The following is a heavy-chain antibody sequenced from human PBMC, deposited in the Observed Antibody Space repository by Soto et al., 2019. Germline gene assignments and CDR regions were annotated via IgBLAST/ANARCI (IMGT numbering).Heavy chain of an antibody. CDR1: GYTFTSYG. CDR2: ISAYNGNT. Sequence: ASVKVSCKASGYTFTSYGISWVRQAPGQGLEWMGWISAYNGNTNYAQKLQGRVTMTTDTSTSTAYMELRSLRSDDTAVYYCARGYYYYDFWIGYPSYLDYWGQGTLVTV. CDR3: ARGYYYYDFWIGYPSYLDY. V-gene: IGHV1-18*04. J-gene: IGHJ4*02. D-gene: IGHD3-3*01.